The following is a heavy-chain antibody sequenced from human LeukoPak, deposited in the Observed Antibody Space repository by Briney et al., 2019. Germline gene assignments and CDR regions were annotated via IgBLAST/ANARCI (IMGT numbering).Heavy chain of an antibody. Sequence: PGRSLRLSCAASGFTFSSYGMHWVRQAPGKGLEWVAFIRYDGSNKYYADSVKGRFTISRDNSKNTLFLQMNSLRAEDTAVYYCAKYSHRGYSYEQHYYFDFWGQGTLVTVSS. V-gene: IGHV3-30*02. CDR1: GFTFSSYG. J-gene: IGHJ4*02. CDR3: AKYSHRGYSYEQHYYFDF. CDR2: IRYDGSNK. D-gene: IGHD5-18*01.